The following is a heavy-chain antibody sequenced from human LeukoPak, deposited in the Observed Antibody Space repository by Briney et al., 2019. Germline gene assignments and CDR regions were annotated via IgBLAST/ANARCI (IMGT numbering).Heavy chain of an antibody. J-gene: IGHJ4*02. CDR2: IYGGGNI. CDR1: GFTFSSNY. V-gene: IGHV3-53*05. Sequence: GGSLRLSCAASGFTFSSNYMNWVRQAPGKGLEWVSVIYGGGNIYYADSVKGRFTISRDNSKNMLYLQMNSLRTEDTAVYYCATLRSDSSGWYYFDYWGQGTLVTVSS. D-gene: IGHD6-19*01. CDR3: ATLRSDSSGWYYFDY.